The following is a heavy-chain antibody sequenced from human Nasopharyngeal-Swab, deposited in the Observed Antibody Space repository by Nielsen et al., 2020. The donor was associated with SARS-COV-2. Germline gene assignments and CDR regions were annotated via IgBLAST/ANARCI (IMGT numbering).Heavy chain of an antibody. CDR3: ARGSGYYDSSGYSDY. V-gene: IGHV4-59*13. J-gene: IGHJ4*02. CDR1: GGPISSYY. CDR2: IYYSGST. Sequence: SETLSLTCTVPGGPISSYYWSWIRQPPGKGLEWIGYIYYSGSTNYNPSLKSRVTISVDTSKNQFSLKLSSVTAADTAVYYCARGSGYYDSSGYSDYWGQGTLVTVSS. D-gene: IGHD3-22*01.